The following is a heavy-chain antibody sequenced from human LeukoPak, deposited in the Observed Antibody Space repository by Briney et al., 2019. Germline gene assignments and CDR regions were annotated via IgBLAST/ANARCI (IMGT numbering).Heavy chain of an antibody. J-gene: IGHJ6*02. Sequence: SETLSLTCAVYGGSFSGYYWSWIRQPPGKGLEWIGEINHSGSTNYNLSLKSRVTISVDTSKNQFSLKLSSVTAADTAVYYCARTQRGTYSSSWGGAYYYYYGMDVWGQGTTVTVSS. V-gene: IGHV4-34*01. CDR3: ARTQRGTYSSSWGGAYYYYYGMDV. D-gene: IGHD6-13*01. CDR2: INHSGST. CDR1: GGSFSGYY.